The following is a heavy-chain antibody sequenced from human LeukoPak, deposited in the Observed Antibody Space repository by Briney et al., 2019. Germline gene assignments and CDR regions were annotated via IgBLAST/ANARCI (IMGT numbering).Heavy chain of an antibody. CDR3: ARDGWAAAGSLDY. CDR1: GFTFNIYS. J-gene: IGHJ4*02. D-gene: IGHD6-13*01. CDR2: ITSSGNYI. V-gene: IGHV3-21*01. Sequence: GGSLRLSCAASGFTFNIYSMNWVRQAPGKGLEWVSSITSSGNYIYYADSVKGRFTISRDNAKNSLYLQMNSLRAEDTAVYYCARDGWAAAGSLDYWGQGTLVTVSS.